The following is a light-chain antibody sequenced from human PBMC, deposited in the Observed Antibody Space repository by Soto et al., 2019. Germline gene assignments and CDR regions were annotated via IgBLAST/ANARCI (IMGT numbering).Light chain of an antibody. CDR3: AAWDDSLSGPV. V-gene: IGLV1-47*01. J-gene: IGLJ3*02. Sequence: HSVLTQPPSASGTPGQRVTISCSGSSSNIGNNYVYWYQQLSGTAPKLLIYRNNQRPSGVPDRFSGSKSGTSASLAISGLRSEDEADYYCAAWDDSLSGPVFGGGTKVTVL. CDR2: RNN. CDR1: SSNIGNNY.